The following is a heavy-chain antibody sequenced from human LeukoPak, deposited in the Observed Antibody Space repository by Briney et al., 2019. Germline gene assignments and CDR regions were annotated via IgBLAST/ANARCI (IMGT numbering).Heavy chain of an antibody. Sequence: PSETLFLTCAVYSGSFSSYQWTWIRQPPGKGLEWIGEINDSGSTNSNPSLKSRVTISVDTSKNQFSLKLSSVTDADMAVYYCARGARVGYSSGWSIDSWGRGTLVTVSS. V-gene: IGHV4-34*01. J-gene: IGHJ4*02. CDR3: ARGARVGYSSGWSIDS. CDR1: SGSFSSYQ. CDR2: INDSGST. D-gene: IGHD6-19*01.